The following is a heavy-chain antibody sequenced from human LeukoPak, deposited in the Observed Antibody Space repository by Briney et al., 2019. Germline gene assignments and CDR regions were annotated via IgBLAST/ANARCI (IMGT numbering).Heavy chain of an antibody. D-gene: IGHD3-16*01. CDR2: IIPIFGTA. V-gene: IGHV1-69*05. Sequence: SVKVSCKASGGTFSSYAISWMRQAPGQGLEWMGGIIPIFGTANYAQKFQGRVTITTDESTSTAYMELSSLRSEDTAVYYCARGRSRSLGEGDFDYWGQGTLVTVSS. J-gene: IGHJ4*02. CDR1: GGTFSSYA. CDR3: ARGRSRSLGEGDFDY.